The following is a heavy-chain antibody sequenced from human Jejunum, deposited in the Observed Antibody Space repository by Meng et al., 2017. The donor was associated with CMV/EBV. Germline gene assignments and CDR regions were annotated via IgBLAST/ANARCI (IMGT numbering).Heavy chain of an antibody. Sequence: GASITSRSYSSGWIRQPPGKGLEWIGSIYYSGATYYNPSLNSRITISVDGSQNRFSLKVSSVTAADTAVYYCASHDDYWSGYVDFWGQGTLVTVSS. CDR3: ASHDDYWSGYVDF. D-gene: IGHD3-3*01. CDR1: GASITSRSYS. CDR2: IYYSGAT. J-gene: IGHJ4*02. V-gene: IGHV4-39*07.